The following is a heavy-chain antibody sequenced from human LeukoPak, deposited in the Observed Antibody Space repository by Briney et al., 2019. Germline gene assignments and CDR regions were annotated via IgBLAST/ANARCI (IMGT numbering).Heavy chain of an antibody. CDR1: GYTLTELS. Sequence: ASVKVSCKASGYTLTELSMHWVRQAPGKGLEWMRGFDPEDGETIYAQKFQGRVTMTEDTSTDTAYMELSSLRSEDTAVYYCASRSVVDGDYVPFDYWGQGTLVTVSS. J-gene: IGHJ4*02. CDR2: FDPEDGET. D-gene: IGHD4-17*01. V-gene: IGHV1-24*01. CDR3: ASRSVVDGDYVPFDY.